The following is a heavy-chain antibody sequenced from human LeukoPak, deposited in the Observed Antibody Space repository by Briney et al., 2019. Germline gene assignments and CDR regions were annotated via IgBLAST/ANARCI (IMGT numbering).Heavy chain of an antibody. Sequence: ASVKVSCKASGYSVTTYGIAWVRQASGRGLEWMGWISSYNGNTKYAQKYQGRVTMTTDTSTSTAYMELRSLRSDDTAVYYCARGVSARWVDYWGQGTLVTVSS. CDR3: ARGVSARWVDY. D-gene: IGHD4/OR15-4a*01. CDR2: ISSYNGNT. CDR1: GYSVTTYG. J-gene: IGHJ4*02. V-gene: IGHV1-18*01.